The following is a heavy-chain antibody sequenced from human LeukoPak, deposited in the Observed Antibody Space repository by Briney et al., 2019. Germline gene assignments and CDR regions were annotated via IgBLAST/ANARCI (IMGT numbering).Heavy chain of an antibody. J-gene: IGHJ6*02. CDR3: ARDAGHQLSRRNYYAMDV. D-gene: IGHD2-2*01. Sequence: SETLSLTCTVSGGSISSSSYYWGWIRQPPGKGLEWIGSIYYGGTTYYNSSLKSRVTISVDVSKNQFSLKVSPVTAADTAVYYCARDAGHQLSRRNYYAMDVWGQGTTVTVSS. CDR1: GGSISSSSYY. V-gene: IGHV4-39*07. CDR2: IYYGGTT.